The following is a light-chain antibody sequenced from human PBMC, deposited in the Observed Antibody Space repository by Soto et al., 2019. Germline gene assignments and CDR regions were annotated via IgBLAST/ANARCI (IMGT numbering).Light chain of an antibody. CDR1: LSLPSRS. Sequence: ELVLTQSPGTLSLSPGDRATLSCRASLSLPSRSLAWYQQRPGQAPRVLISAASTRAADIPDRFSGSGSWTDFTLTINRLEPEDFAVYYCQQYDYSPRTFGQGTKVEVK. CDR3: QQYDYSPRT. J-gene: IGKJ1*01. V-gene: IGKV3-20*01. CDR2: AAS.